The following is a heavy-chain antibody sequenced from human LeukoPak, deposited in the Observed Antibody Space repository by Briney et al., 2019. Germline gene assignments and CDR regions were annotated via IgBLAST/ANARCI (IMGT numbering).Heavy chain of an antibody. D-gene: IGHD1-26*01. CDR1: GNTFTNYY. CDR2: ISAYNGNT. CDR3: ARESGSYEAYFDY. Sequence: GASVTVSCKASGNTFTNYYVHWARQAPGQGLEWMGWISAYNGNTNYAQKFQGRVTITADESTSTAYMELSSLRSEDTAVYYCARESGSYEAYFDYWGQGTLVTVSS. J-gene: IGHJ4*02. V-gene: IGHV1-18*04.